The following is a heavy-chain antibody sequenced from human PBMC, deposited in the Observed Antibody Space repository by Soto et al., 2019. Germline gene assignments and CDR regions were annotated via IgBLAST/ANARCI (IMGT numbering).Heavy chain of an antibody. CDR1: GFTFSSSW. CDR2: IKCDGSEK. D-gene: IGHD6-6*01. CDR3: VRALWSSSEWFDP. V-gene: IGHV3-7*03. J-gene: IGHJ5*02. Sequence: GGSLRLSCAASGFTFSSSWMHWVCQAPEKGLEWVADIKCDGSEKYYVDSVKGRLTISRDNAKNSLYLQVNSLRAEDMTVYYCVRALWSSSEWFDPWGQGTQVTVSS.